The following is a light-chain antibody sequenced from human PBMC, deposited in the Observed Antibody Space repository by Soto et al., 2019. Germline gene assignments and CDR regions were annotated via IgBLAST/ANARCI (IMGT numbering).Light chain of an antibody. CDR3: QQYKSYLRT. CDR1: QDINRW. J-gene: IGKJ1*01. Sequence: DIQMTQSSSTLSASVGDRVTITCRASQDINRWLAWYQQKPGKAPKLLIYAASTLESGVSSRFSGRGSGTEFTLTINSLQPEDFATYYCQQYKSYLRTFGQGTKVDIK. CDR2: AAS. V-gene: IGKV1-5*01.